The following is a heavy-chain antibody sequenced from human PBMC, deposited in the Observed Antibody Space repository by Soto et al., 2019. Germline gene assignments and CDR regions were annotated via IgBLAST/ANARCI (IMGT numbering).Heavy chain of an antibody. CDR3: ARVGGPYDI. V-gene: IGHV4-30-4*01. D-gene: IGHD3-9*01. CDR2: IYHSGTT. Sequence: PSETLSLTCTVSGGSISSGDYYWSWIRQPPGKGLEWIGYIYHSGTTYYNPSLKRRVTISEDMSKNQFSLKLNSVTAADTAVYYCARVGGPYDIWGQGTTVTVSS. CDR1: GGSISSGDYY. J-gene: IGHJ6*02.